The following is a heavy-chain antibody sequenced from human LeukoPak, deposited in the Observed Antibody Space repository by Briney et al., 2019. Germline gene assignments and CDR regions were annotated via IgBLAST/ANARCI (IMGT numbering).Heavy chain of an antibody. CDR3: ARDHNYDYVWGSYRPFDY. D-gene: IGHD3-16*02. Sequence: ASVKVSCKASGYTFTSYGISWVRQAPGQGLEWMGWISAYNGNTNYAQKLQGRVTMTTDTSTSTAYMELRSLRSDDTAVYYCARDHNYDYVWGSYRPFDYWGQGTLVTVSS. CDR2: ISAYNGNT. J-gene: IGHJ4*02. CDR1: GYTFTSYG. V-gene: IGHV1-18*01.